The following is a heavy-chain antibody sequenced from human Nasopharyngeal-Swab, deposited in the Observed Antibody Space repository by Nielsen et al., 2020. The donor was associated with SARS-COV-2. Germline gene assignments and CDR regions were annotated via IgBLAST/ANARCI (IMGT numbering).Heavy chain of an antibody. V-gene: IGHV6-1*01. J-gene: IGHJ5*02. CDR2: TYYRSKWYN. D-gene: IGHD6-19*01. CDR3: ARIAVAGHNWFDP. Sequence: WIRQSPSRGLEWPGRTYYRSKWYNDYAVSVKSRITINPDTSKNQFSLQLNSVTPEDTAVYYCARIAVAGHNWFDPWGQGTLVTVSS.